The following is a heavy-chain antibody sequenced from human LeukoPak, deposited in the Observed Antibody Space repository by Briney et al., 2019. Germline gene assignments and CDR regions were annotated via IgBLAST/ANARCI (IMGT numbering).Heavy chain of an antibody. D-gene: IGHD3-16*01. J-gene: IGHJ3*02. CDR3: TRGITGHYRSLGGFAFDI. CDR2: FYYDGST. CDR1: GAPITQHY. Sequence: PSETLSLTCSVSGAPITQHYWSWIRQPPGKGLEYIGYFYYDGSTNYTSSVRSRVTILVDTSKNQFTLNLRSVTAADTAKYYCTRGITGHYRSLGGFAFDIWGRGTMVAVSS. V-gene: IGHV4-59*11.